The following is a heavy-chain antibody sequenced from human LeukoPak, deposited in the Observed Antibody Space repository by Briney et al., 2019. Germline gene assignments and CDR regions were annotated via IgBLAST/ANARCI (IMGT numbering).Heavy chain of an antibody. J-gene: IGHJ3*01. D-gene: IGHD5-24*01. CDR3: AADGEYAFLV. V-gene: IGHV3-74*01. Sequence: PGGSLRLSCAASGLTFQNTWMHWIRQAPGEGLVWVSRIINDGITTTYADFVKGRFTISRDNAKKTLYLQMNSLRADDTAVYYCAADGEYAFLVWGQGTMVTVSS. CDR1: GLTFQNTW. CDR2: IINDGITT.